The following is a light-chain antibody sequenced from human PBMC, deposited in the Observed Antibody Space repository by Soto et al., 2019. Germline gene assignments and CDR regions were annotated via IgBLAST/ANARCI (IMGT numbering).Light chain of an antibody. Sequence: DIQMTQSPSTLSVAVGDRGTITCRASQTISSWLAWYQQKPGKAPKLLIYKASTLKSGVPSRFSGSGSGTEFTLTISSLQPDDFATYYCQHYNSYSDAFGQGTKADIK. V-gene: IGKV1-5*03. CDR3: QHYNSYSDA. J-gene: IGKJ1*01. CDR1: QTISSW. CDR2: KAS.